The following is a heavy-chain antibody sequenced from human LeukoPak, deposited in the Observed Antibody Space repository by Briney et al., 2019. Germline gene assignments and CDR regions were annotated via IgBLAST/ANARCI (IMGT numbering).Heavy chain of an antibody. CDR2: ISGSGDST. Sequence: GGSLRLSCAASGFTFSSYAMSWVHQAPGKGLEWVSAISGSGDSTCYADSVKGRFTISRDDSKNTLYLQMNSLRAEDTAVYFCARDSASYGRFDYWGQGTLVTVSS. V-gene: IGHV3-23*01. J-gene: IGHJ4*02. CDR3: ARDSASYGRFDY. D-gene: IGHD5-18*01. CDR1: GFTFSSYA.